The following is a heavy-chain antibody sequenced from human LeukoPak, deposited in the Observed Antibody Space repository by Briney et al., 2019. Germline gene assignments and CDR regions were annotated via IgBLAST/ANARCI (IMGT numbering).Heavy chain of an antibody. CDR2: TYYSGST. D-gene: IGHD6-13*01. Sequence: SETLSLTCTVSGYSISSGYYWGWIRQPPGQGLEWIGSTYYSGSTYYNPSLKSRVTISVDTSKNQFSLKLSSVTAADTAVYYCWCGYSSSWFGYWGQGTLVTVSS. CDR1: GYSISSGYY. V-gene: IGHV4-38-2*02. CDR3: WCGYSSSWFGY. J-gene: IGHJ4*02.